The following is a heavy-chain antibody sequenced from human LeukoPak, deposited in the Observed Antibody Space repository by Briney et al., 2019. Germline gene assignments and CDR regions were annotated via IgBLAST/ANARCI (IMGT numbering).Heavy chain of an antibody. CDR2: INSDGSIT. Sequence: GGSLRLSCAASGFTFTTYWMHWVRQAPGKGLVWVSHINSDGSITSYADSVKGRFTISRDNSKNTLYLQMNSLRAEDTAVYYCARAYGSGTFQHWGQGTLVTVSS. V-gene: IGHV3-74*01. J-gene: IGHJ1*01. CDR1: GFTFTTYW. D-gene: IGHD3-10*01. CDR3: ARAYGSGTFQH.